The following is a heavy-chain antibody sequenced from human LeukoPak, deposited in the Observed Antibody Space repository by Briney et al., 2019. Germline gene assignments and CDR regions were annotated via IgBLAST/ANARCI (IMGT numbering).Heavy chain of an antibody. CDR1: GYSFTSYW. J-gene: IGHJ5*02. CDR3: ARRWYSGYDLHNWFDP. CDR2: IYPGDSDT. D-gene: IGHD5-12*01. Sequence: PGESLKISCKGSGYSFTSYWVGWVRQMPGKGLGWMGIIYPGDSDTRYSPSFQGQVTISADTSISTAYLQWRSLKASDTAMYYCARRWYSGYDLHNWFDPWGQGTLVTVSS. V-gene: IGHV5-51*01.